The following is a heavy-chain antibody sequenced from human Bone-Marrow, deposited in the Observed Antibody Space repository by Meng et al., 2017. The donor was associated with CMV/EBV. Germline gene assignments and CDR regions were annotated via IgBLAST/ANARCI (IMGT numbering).Heavy chain of an antibody. CDR1: GGSISSGDYD. D-gene: IGHD3-3*01. J-gene: IGHJ5*02. V-gene: IGHV4-30-4*08. CDR3: ARGAYDFWSGYNWFDP. CDR2: IYYSGST. Sequence: QVQPQVAGPGLVKPSQTLSLTCTVSGGSISSGDYDWSWIRQPPGKGLEWIGYIYYSGSTYYNPSLKSRVTISVDTSKNQFSLKLSSVTAAGTAVYYCARGAYDFWSGYNWFDPWGQGTLVTVSS.